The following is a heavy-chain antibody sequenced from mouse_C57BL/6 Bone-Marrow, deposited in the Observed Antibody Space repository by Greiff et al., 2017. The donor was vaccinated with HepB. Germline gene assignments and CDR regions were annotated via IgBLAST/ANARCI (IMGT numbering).Heavy chain of an antibody. CDR1: GFTFSSYA. CDR3: ARSTMVTAHFDY. Sequence: EVQRVESGGGLVKPGGSLKLSCAASGFTFSSYAMSWVRQTPEKRLEWVATISDGGSYTYYPDNVKGRFTISRDNAKNNLYLQMSHLKSEDTAMYYCARSTMVTAHFDYWGQGTTLTVSS. J-gene: IGHJ2*01. D-gene: IGHD2-2*01. V-gene: IGHV5-4*01. CDR2: ISDGGSYT.